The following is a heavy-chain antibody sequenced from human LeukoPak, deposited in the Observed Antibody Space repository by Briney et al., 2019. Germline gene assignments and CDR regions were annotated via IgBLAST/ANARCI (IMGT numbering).Heavy chain of an antibody. D-gene: IGHD3-3*01. Sequence: ASVKVSCKASGGTFSSYTISWVRQAPGQGLEWMRWISAYNGNTNYAQKLQGRVTMTTDTSTSTAYMELRSLRSDDTAVCYCARDGYDFWSGYYTFDYWGQGTLVTVSS. CDR2: ISAYNGNT. CDR1: GGTFSSYT. V-gene: IGHV1-18*01. CDR3: ARDGYDFWSGYYTFDY. J-gene: IGHJ4*02.